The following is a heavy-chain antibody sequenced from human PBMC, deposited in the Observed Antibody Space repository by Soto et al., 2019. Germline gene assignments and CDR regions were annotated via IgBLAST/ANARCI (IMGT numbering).Heavy chain of an antibody. Sequence: ASVKVSCKASGYTFTSYDINWVRQATGQGLEWMGWMNPNGGNTGYAQKFQGRVTMTENTSTNTAYMELSSLRSEDTAVYYCATLVPPSTFDYWGQGTLVTVSS. CDR2: MNPNGGNT. V-gene: IGHV1-8*01. CDR1: GYTFTSYD. J-gene: IGHJ4*02. D-gene: IGHD2-2*01. CDR3: ATLVPPSTFDY.